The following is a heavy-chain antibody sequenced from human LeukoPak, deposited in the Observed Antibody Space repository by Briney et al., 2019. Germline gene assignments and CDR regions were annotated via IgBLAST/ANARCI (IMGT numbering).Heavy chain of an antibody. Sequence: GGSLRLSCAASTINFSDYGMDWVRQAPGRGLEWVSTINPTGVRTYYADSVRGRFTIPRDNSKNTVFLQINSLRVEDTAIYYCARDQPHAASWFDPWGQGTLVTVSS. V-gene: IGHV3-23*01. J-gene: IGHJ5*02. CDR2: INPTGVRT. D-gene: IGHD2-2*01. CDR1: TINFSDYG. CDR3: ARDQPHAASWFDP.